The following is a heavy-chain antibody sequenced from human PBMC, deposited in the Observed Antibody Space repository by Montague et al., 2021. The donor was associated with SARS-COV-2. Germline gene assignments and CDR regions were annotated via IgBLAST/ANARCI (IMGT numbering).Heavy chain of an antibody. CDR3: AHSGMITFGGIIVKAFDWLDP. Sequence: PALVKPTQTLTQTCTFSGFSLSTSGVGVGWIRQPPGKALEWLALIYWDDDKRYSPSLKSRLTITKDTSKNQVVLTLTNMDPVDTATYYCAHSGMITFGGIIVKAFDWLDPWGQGTLVTVSS. CDR1: GFSLSTSGVG. CDR2: IYWDDDK. V-gene: IGHV2-5*02. D-gene: IGHD3-16*02. J-gene: IGHJ5*02.